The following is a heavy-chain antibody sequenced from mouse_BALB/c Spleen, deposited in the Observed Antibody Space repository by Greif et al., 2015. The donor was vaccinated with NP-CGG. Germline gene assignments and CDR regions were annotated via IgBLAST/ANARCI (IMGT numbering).Heavy chain of an antibody. V-gene: IGHV5-6-5*01. D-gene: IGHD1-1*01. CDR2: ISSGGST. CDR1: GFTFSSYA. Sequence: EVKLVESGGGLVKPGGSLKLSCAASGFTFSSYAMSWVRQTPEKRPEWVASISSGGSTYYPDSVKGRFTTSRDNARNILYLQMSSLRSEDTAMYYGARGRVTTVLATSDYCDYWGQGTTLTVSS. J-gene: IGHJ2*01. CDR3: ARGRVTTVLATSDYCDY.